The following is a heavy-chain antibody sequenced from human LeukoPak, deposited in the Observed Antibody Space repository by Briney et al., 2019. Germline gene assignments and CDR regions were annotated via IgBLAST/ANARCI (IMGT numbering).Heavy chain of an antibody. CDR2: IYTSGST. D-gene: IGHD3-22*01. V-gene: IGHV4-4*07. J-gene: IGHJ4*02. CDR1: GGSISSYY. CDR3: ARDRYYYDSSGYLFDY. Sequence: PSETLPLTCTVSGGSISSYYWSWIRQPAGKGLEWIGRIYTSGSTNYNPSLKSRVTMSVDTSKNQFSLKLSSVTAADTAVYYCARDRYYYDSSGYLFDYWGQGTLVTVSS.